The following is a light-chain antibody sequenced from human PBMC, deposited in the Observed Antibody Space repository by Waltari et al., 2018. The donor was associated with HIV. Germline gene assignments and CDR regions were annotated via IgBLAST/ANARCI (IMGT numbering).Light chain of an antibody. V-gene: IGKV3-20*01. CDR1: QSVSSNY. J-gene: IGKJ2*01. CDR2: DAS. CDR3: QQYGMSPRT. Sequence: EIVLTQSPGTLSLSPGERATLSCRASQSVSSNYLAWYQQKPGQAPRLLIYDASSRATVIPDRFSGSGSGTDFTLTISRLEPEDFAVYYCQQYGMSPRTFGRGTKLEIK.